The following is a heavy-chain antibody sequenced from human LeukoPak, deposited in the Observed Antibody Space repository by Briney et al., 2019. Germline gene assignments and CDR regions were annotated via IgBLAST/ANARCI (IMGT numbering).Heavy chain of an antibody. CDR3: ARGFYSGYDSYAFDI. V-gene: IGHV1-2*02. J-gene: IGHJ3*02. D-gene: IGHD5-12*01. Sequence: ASVKVSCKASGYTFSGYYIHWVRQAPGQGLEWMGCINPNSGGTDYAQKFHDRVTMTRDTSISTAYMELSSLRSEDTAVYYCARGFYSGYDSYAFDIWGQGTMVTVSS. CDR1: GYTFSGYY. CDR2: INPNSGGT.